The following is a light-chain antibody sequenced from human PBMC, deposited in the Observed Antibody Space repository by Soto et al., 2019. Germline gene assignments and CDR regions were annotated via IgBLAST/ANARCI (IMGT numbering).Light chain of an antibody. Sequence: QSALTQPPSASGSPGQSVTISCTGTSSDIGGNNYVSWYQQHPGKAPKLMIYEVTKRPSGVPDRFSGSMSGNTASLTVSGLQAEDEADYYCSSNAGSYVAFGGGTKLTVL. CDR1: SSDIGGNNY. CDR3: SSNAGSYVA. J-gene: IGLJ2*01. CDR2: EVT. V-gene: IGLV2-8*01.